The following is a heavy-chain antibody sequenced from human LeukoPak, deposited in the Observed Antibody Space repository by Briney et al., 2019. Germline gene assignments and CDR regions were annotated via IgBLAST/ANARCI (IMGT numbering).Heavy chain of an antibody. CDR2: IKQDGSEK. CDR1: GIAFSSYG. D-gene: IGHD6-13*01. J-gene: IGHJ4*02. Sequence: PGGSLRLSCAASGIAFSSYGMSWVRQAPGKGLEWVANIKQDGSEKYYVDSVKGRFTISRDNAKNSLYLQMNSLRAEDTAVYYCASPWYHSSSWSGGDYWGQGTLVTVSS. CDR3: ASPWYHSSSWSGGDY. V-gene: IGHV3-7*01.